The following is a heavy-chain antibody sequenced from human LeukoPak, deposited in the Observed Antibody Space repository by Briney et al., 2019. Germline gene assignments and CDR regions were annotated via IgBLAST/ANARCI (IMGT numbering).Heavy chain of an antibody. Sequence: GGSLRLSCAASGLTVSSNYMSWVRQAPGKGLEWVSAISGSGGSTYYADSVKGRFTISRDNSKNTLYLQMNSLRAEDTAVYYCAKALYSGYDYESYWGQGTLVTVSS. J-gene: IGHJ4*02. V-gene: IGHV3-23*01. CDR3: AKALYSGYDYESY. D-gene: IGHD5-12*01. CDR1: GLTVSSNY. CDR2: ISGSGGST.